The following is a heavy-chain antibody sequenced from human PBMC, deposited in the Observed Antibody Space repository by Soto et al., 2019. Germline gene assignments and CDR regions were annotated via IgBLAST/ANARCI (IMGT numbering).Heavy chain of an antibody. Sequence: SVKVSCKASGGTFSNYVVNWVRQAPGQGLEWMGRIIPLSGAANYAQKFQGRVTITADKSTSTSYMELSSLRSEDTAVYYCARDMTRTVVPYLDVWGQGTLVTVSS. D-gene: IGHD4-17*01. CDR3: ARDMTRTVVPYLDV. CDR1: GGTFSNYV. J-gene: IGHJ4*02. V-gene: IGHV1-69*06. CDR2: IIPLSGAA.